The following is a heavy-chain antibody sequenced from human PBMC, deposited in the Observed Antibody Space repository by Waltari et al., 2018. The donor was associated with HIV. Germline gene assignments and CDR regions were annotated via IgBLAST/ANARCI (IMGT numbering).Heavy chain of an antibody. CDR3: ARGRVQVRGAMYYFDY. Sequence: QVQLVQSGAELTQPGTSVKGSVKASGYTFTSYDINWVRQATGQGLEWMGWMNPNSGNTGYPQKFQGRVTMTRNTSISTAYMELSSLRSEDTAVYYCARGRVQVRGAMYYFDYWGQGTLVTVSS. CDR2: MNPNSGNT. J-gene: IGHJ4*02. CDR1: GYTFTSYD. V-gene: IGHV1-8*01. D-gene: IGHD3-10*01.